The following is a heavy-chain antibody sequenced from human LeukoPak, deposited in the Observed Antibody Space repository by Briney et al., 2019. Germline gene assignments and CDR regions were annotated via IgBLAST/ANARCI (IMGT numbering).Heavy chain of an antibody. J-gene: IGHJ4*02. V-gene: IGHV1-69*05. Sequence: SVKVSCKASGGTFSSYAISWVRQAPGQGLEWMGGIIPIFGTANYAQKFQGRVTITTDESTSAAYMELSSLRSEDTAVYYCARADSSGWYHDYWGQGTLVTVSS. CDR3: ARADSSGWYHDY. CDR1: GGTFSSYA. D-gene: IGHD6-19*01. CDR2: IIPIFGTA.